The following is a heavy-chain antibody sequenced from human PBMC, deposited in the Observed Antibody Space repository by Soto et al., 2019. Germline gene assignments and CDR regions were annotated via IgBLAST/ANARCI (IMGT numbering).Heavy chain of an antibody. V-gene: IGHV3-66*01. J-gene: IGHJ4*02. Sequence: GGSLRLSCAASGFTVSSSYMTWVRQAPGKGLEWVSVIYSGADTYYADSVKGRFTISRDNSKSTLYLQMNSLRAEDTAVYYCARGGSWSPDYWGQGTLVTVSS. CDR2: IYSGADT. D-gene: IGHD1-1*01. CDR3: ARGGSWSPDY. CDR1: GFTVSSSY.